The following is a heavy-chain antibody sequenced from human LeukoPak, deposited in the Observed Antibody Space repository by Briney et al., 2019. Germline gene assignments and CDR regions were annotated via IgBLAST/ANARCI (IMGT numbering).Heavy chain of an antibody. J-gene: IGHJ4*02. CDR1: GFTVSSSY. D-gene: IGHD5-24*01. V-gene: IGHV3-53*01. CDR3: ARGEWRWLQFDY. Sequence: HPGGSLRLSCAVSGFTVSSSYMSWVRQAPGKGLEWVSVIYTGGSTYYADSVKGRFTISRDNSKNTLYLQMNSLRAEDTAIYYCARGEWRWLQFDYWGQGTLVTVSS. CDR2: IYTGGST.